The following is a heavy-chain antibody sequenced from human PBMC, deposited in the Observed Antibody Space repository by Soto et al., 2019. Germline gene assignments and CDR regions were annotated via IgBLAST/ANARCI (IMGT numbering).Heavy chain of an antibody. CDR2: INPSGGST. V-gene: IGHV1-46*01. D-gene: IGHD3-10*01. J-gene: IGHJ5*02. CDR1: GYTFTSYY. CDR3: ARDGYGSGRPTNWFDP. Sequence: GASVKVSCKASGYTFTSYYMHWVRQAPGQGLEWMGIINPSGGSTSYAQKFQGRVTMTRDTSTSTVYMELSSLRSEDTAVYYCARDGYGSGRPTNWFDPWGQGTLVTVS.